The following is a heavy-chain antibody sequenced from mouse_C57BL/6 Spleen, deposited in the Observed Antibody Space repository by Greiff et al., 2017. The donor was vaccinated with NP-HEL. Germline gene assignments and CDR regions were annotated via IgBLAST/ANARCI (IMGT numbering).Heavy chain of an antibody. CDR3: ARYYDGWFAY. V-gene: IGHV8-12*01. CDR1: GFSLSTSGMG. J-gene: IGHJ3*01. CDR2: FYWDDDK. Sequence: QVTLNVSGPGILQSSQTLSLTCSFSGFSLSTSGMGVSWIRQPSGKGLEWLAHFYWDDDKRYNPSLKSRLTIPKDTSRNQVFLKITSVDTADTATYYCARYYDGWFAYWGQGTLVTVSA. D-gene: IGHD1-1*01.